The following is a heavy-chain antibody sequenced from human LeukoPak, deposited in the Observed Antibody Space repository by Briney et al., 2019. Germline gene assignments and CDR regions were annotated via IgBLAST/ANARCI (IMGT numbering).Heavy chain of an antibody. Sequence: PGGSLRLSCAASGFTVSSNYMSWVRQAPGKGLEWVAVVYGSGRTYSADSVRGRFIISRDYSKDMLYLQMNGLRAEDTAVYYCARGRTYSSGYCDYWGQGTLVTVSS. CDR3: ARGRTYSSGYCDY. CDR1: GFTVSSNY. V-gene: IGHV3-53*01. J-gene: IGHJ4*02. D-gene: IGHD6-19*01. CDR2: VYGSGRT.